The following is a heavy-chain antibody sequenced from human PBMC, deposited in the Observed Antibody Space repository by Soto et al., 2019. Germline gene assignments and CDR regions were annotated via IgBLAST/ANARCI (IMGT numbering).Heavy chain of an antibody. CDR3: ARHGLARERITIFGVVIIGLNWFDP. CDR2: IYYSGST. Sequence: SETLSLTCTVSGGSISSSSYYWGWIRQPPGKGLEWIGSIYYSGSTYYNPSLKSRVTISVDTSKNQFSLKLSSVTAADTAVYYCARHGLARERITIFGVVIIGLNWFDPWGQGTLVTVSS. J-gene: IGHJ5*02. CDR1: GGSISSSSYY. D-gene: IGHD3-3*01. V-gene: IGHV4-39*01.